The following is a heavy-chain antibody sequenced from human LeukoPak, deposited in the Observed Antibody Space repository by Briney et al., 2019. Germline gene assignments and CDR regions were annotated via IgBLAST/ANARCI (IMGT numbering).Heavy chain of an antibody. Sequence: PSETLSLTCTVSGGSISSYYWSWIRQPPGKGLEWIGYIYYSGSTNYNPSLKSRVTISVDTSKNQFSLRLSSVTAADTAVYYCATGAYYYDSSGYYYGRYFDLWGRGTLVTVSS. CDR1: GGSISSYY. J-gene: IGHJ2*01. CDR3: ATGAYYYDSSGYYYGRYFDL. CDR2: IYYSGST. D-gene: IGHD3-22*01. V-gene: IGHV4-59*01.